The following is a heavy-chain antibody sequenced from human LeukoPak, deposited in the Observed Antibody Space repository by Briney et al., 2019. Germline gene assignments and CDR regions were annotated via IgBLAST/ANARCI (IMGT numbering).Heavy chain of an antibody. D-gene: IGHD3-22*01. J-gene: IGHJ4*02. CDR1: GFTFGDYA. CDR2: IRSKAYGGTT. V-gene: IGHV3-49*04. CDR3: TRDRERYSDSSGYYNY. Sequence: GGSLRLSCTASGFTFGDYAMSWVRQAPGKGMEWVGFIRSKAYGGTTEYAASVKGRFTISRDDSRSIAYLQMNSLKTEDTAVYYCTRDRERYSDSSGYYNYWGQGTPVTVSS.